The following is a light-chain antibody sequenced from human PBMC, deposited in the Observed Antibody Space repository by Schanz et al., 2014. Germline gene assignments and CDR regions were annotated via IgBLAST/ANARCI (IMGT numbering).Light chain of an antibody. J-gene: IGKJ1*01. CDR3: QQYSTYSWT. CDR2: RAS. V-gene: IGKV1-5*03. CDR1: RNIGTW. Sequence: DIQMTQSPSTLSTSVGERVTITCRASRNIGTWLAWYQQKPGKAPNLLIYRASILESGIPLRFSGSGSGTEFTLIISSLQPDDFATYYCQQYSTYSWTFGQGTKV.